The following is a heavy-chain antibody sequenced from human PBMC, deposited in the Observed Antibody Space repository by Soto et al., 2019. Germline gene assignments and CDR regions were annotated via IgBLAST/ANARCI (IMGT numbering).Heavy chain of an antibody. CDR3: ERGEVLAMVSDYFDY. CDR2: MNPNSGNT. D-gene: IGHD5-18*01. Sequence: GXSVKVSCNASLYTFTSYDINWVRQATGQGLEWMGWMNPNSGNTGYAQKFQGRVTMTRNTSISTAYMELSSLRSEDTAVYYCERGEVLAMVSDYFDYWGQGTLVTVYS. J-gene: IGHJ4*02. CDR1: LYTFTSYD. V-gene: IGHV1-8*01.